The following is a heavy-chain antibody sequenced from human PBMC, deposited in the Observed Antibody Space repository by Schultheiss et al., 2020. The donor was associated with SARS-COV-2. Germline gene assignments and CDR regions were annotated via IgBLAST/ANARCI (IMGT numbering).Heavy chain of an antibody. J-gene: IGHJ6*02. CDR2: IYHSGST. CDR1: GYSISSGYY. V-gene: IGHV4-31*11. D-gene: IGHD4-17*01. Sequence: TLSLTCGVSGYSISSGYYWSWIRQHPGKGLEWIGYIYHSGSTYYNPSLKSRVTISVDTSKNQFSLKLSSVTAADTAVYYCARVNGDYVSGHGMDVWGQGTTVTVSS. CDR3: ARVNGDYVSGHGMDV.